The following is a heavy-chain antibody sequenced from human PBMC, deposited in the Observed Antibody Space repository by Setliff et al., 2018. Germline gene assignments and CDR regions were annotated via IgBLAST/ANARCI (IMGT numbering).Heavy chain of an antibody. CDR2: TSA. CDR3: ARGPPDFVVVPAAAKFDY. J-gene: IGHJ4*02. CDR1: GYTFTNYG. Sequence: ASVKVSCKTSGYTFTNYGINWVRQAPGQGLEWMGWTSAYAQKFQGRVTMTTDTPTSTAYMELRSLRTDDTAVYYCARGPPDFVVVPAAAKFDYWGQGTLVTVSS. V-gene: IGHV1-18*01. D-gene: IGHD2-2*01.